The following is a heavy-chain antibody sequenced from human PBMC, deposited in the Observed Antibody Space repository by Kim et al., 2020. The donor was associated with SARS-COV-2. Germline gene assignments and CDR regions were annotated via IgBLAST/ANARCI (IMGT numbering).Heavy chain of an antibody. Sequence: ASVKVSCKASGYTFTSYGISWVRQAPGQGLEWMGWISAYNGNTNYAQKLQGRVTMTTDTSTSTAYMELRSLRSDDTAVYYCARDMDDILTPPYYFDYWGQGTLVTVSS. CDR2: ISAYNGNT. CDR3: ARDMDDILTPPYYFDY. V-gene: IGHV1-18*01. CDR1: GYTFTSYG. D-gene: IGHD3-9*01. J-gene: IGHJ4*02.